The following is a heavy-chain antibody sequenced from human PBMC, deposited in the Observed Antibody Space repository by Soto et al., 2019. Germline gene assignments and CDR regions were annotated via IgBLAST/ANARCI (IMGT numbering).Heavy chain of an antibody. CDR2: ISSSSSYT. CDR3: ARDLGSGSDY. V-gene: IGHV3-11*06. J-gene: IGHJ4*02. D-gene: IGHD1-26*01. CDR1: GFTFSDYY. Sequence: QIQLVESGGGLVKPGGSLRLSCAASGFTFSDYYISWIRQAPGKGLEWVSYISSSSSYTNYADSVKGRFTISRDNAKNSLYLQMNSLRAEDTAVYYYARDLGSGSDYWGQGTLVTVSS.